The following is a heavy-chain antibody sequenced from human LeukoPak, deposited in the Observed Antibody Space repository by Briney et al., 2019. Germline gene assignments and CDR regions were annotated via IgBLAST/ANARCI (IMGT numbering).Heavy chain of an antibody. V-gene: IGHV4-4*07. CDR3: ARVAYDFWSGYPPYYFDY. Sequence: SETLSLTCSVSGGSISTYYWSWIRQPAGKGLEWIGRIYTTGGTNYNPSLKSRVTISVDTSKNQFSLKLSSVTAADTAVYYCARVAYDFWSGYPPYYFDYWGQGTLVTVSS. CDR2: IYTTGGT. CDR1: GGSISTYY. J-gene: IGHJ4*02. D-gene: IGHD3-3*01.